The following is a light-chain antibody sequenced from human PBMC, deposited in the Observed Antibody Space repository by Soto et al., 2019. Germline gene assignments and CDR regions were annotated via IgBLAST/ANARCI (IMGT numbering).Light chain of an antibody. CDR1: SSNIGDNY. V-gene: IGLV1-51*02. CDR3: GTWDDSLTGPV. Sequence: QSVLTQPPSVSAAPGQKVTIPCSGSSSNIGDNYVCWYQQFPGTAPKLLICENDERPSGIPDRFSGSKSGTSATLGITGLEAGEEASYYCGTWDDSLTGPVFGGGTKLTVL. CDR2: END. J-gene: IGLJ3*02.